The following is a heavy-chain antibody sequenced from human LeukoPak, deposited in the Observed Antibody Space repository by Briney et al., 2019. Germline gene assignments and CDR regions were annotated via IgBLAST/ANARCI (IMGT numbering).Heavy chain of an antibody. J-gene: IGHJ4*02. D-gene: IGHD4-11*01. CDR3: ARGSLQLGPWFDY. Sequence: PGGSLRLSCAASGFTFSNYWMNWVRQAPGKGLEWVSYISSSSSTIYYADSVKGRFTISRDNAKNSLYLQMNSLRAEDTAVYYCARGSLQLGPWFDYWGQGTLVTASS. CDR2: ISSSSSTI. V-gene: IGHV3-48*01. CDR1: GFTFSNYW.